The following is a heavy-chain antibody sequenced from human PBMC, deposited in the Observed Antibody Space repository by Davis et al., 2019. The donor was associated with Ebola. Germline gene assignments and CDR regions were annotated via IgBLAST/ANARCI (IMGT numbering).Heavy chain of an antibody. Sequence: ASVKVSCKASGYTFTSYYMHWVRQAPGQGLEWMGIINPSGGSTSYAQKFQGRATMTTDKSTSTAYMELSSLRSEDTAVYYCASVVFVRAYYGMDVWGQGTTVTVSS. V-gene: IGHV1-46*01. CDR2: INPSGGST. J-gene: IGHJ6*02. CDR3: ASVVFVRAYYGMDV. CDR1: GYTFTSYY. D-gene: IGHD4-17*01.